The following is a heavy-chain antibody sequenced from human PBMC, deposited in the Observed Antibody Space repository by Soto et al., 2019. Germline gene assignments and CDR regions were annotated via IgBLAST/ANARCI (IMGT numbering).Heavy chain of an antibody. J-gene: IGHJ6*02. D-gene: IGHD1-7*01. CDR2: TYYRSKWYN. CDR1: GDSVSSNSAA. Sequence: SQTLSLTCAISGDSVSSNSAAWNWIRQSPSRGLEWLGRTYYRSKWYNDYAVSVKSRITINPDTSKNQFSLQLNSVTPEDTAVYYCAREQGWNYGRGYYHGMDVWGQGTTVTVSS. V-gene: IGHV6-1*01. CDR3: AREQGWNYGRGYYHGMDV.